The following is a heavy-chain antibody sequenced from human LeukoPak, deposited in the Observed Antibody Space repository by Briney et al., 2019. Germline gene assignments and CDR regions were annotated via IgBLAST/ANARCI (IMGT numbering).Heavy chain of an antibody. V-gene: IGHV4-34*01. CDR1: GESFSGYY. Sequence: SETLSLTCAVSGESFSGYYWSWIRQPPGKGLEWIGEITHSGSTNYNPSLRSRVTISVDTSKKQFSLNLSSVTAADTAVYYCARRGLGRPDYWGQGTLVTVSS. CDR2: ITHSGST. D-gene: IGHD3/OR15-3a*01. J-gene: IGHJ4*02. CDR3: ARRGLGRPDY.